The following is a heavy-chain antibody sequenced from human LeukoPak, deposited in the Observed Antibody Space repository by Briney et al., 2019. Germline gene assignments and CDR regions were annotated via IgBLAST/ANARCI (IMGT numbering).Heavy chain of an antibody. J-gene: IGHJ4*02. CDR1: GFDVNIYE. V-gene: IGHV3-48*03. D-gene: IGHD3-10*01. Sequence: GGSLRLSCAASGFDVNIYEMNWVRQAPGKGLEWVSYISADGATIYYADSVKGRFTISRDNLKSSLFLQMSSLRAEDTAVYYCAGSRYPEPQDLNYWGQGTLVIVS. CDR3: AGSRYPEPQDLNY. CDR2: ISADGATI.